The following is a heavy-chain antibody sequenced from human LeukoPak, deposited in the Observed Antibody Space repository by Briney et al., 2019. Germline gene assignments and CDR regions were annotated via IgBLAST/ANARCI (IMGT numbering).Heavy chain of an antibody. CDR2: INTDASST. CDR3: AKDKDYYGSGSYYLDY. D-gene: IGHD3-10*01. CDR1: GFTFRNYW. V-gene: IGHV3-74*01. Sequence: GGSLRLSCAASGFTFRNYWMHWVRQVPGKGLVWVSRINTDASSTTFADSVRGRFTISRDNSKNTLYLQMNSLRAEDTAVYYCAKDKDYYGSGSYYLDYWGQGTLVTVSS. J-gene: IGHJ4*02.